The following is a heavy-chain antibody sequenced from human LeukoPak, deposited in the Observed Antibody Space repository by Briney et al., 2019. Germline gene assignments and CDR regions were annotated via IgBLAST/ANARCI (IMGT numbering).Heavy chain of an antibody. D-gene: IGHD3-22*01. CDR1: GGSISSYY. Sequence: SETLSLTCTVSGGSISSYYWSWIRQPPGKGLEWIGYIYYSGSTNYNPSLKSRVTISVDTSKNQFSLKLSSVTAADTAVYYCARARDYDSSGYFPPFFDYWGQGTLVTVSS. J-gene: IGHJ4*02. CDR3: ARARDYDSSGYFPPFFDY. V-gene: IGHV4-59*01. CDR2: IYYSGST.